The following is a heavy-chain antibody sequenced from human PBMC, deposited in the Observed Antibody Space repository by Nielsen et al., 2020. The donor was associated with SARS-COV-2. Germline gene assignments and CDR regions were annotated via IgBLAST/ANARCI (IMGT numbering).Heavy chain of an antibody. CDR1: GFTFRTFG. J-gene: IGHJ4*02. V-gene: IGHV3-33*05. D-gene: IGHD6-19*01. CDR2: ISDDGINK. CDR3: ARGSWDD. Sequence: GESLKISCAASGFTFRTFGMHWVRQAPGKGLGWVAVISDDGINKGYADSVKGRFTISRDNSKNTLYLQMNSLRVEDTAIYYCARGSWDDWGQGTLVTVSS.